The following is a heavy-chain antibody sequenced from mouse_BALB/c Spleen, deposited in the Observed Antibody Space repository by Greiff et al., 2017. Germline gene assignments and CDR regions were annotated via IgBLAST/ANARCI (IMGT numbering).Heavy chain of an antibody. Sequence: DVLLVESGGGLVKPGGSLKLSCAASGFTFSSYTMSWVRQTPVKRLEWVATISSGGSYTYYPDRVKGRFTISRDHAKNTLYLQMSSLESEDTAMYYCTREADWGQGTLVTVSA. J-gene: IGHJ3*01. CDR1: GFTFSSYT. CDR2: ISSGGSYT. CDR3: TREAD. V-gene: IGHV5-6-4*01.